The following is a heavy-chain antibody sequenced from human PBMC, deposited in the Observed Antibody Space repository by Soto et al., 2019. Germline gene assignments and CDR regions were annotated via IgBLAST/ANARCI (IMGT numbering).Heavy chain of an antibody. Sequence: SETLSLTCTVSGGSISSSSYYWGWIRQPPGKGLEWIGSIYYSGSTYYNPSLKSRVTISVDTSKNQFSLKLSSVTAADTAVYYCATEHNDDGNLGGMDVWGQGTTVTVSS. CDR1: GGSISSSSYY. J-gene: IGHJ6*02. CDR3: ATEHNDDGNLGGMDV. CDR2: IYYSGST. V-gene: IGHV4-39*01. D-gene: IGHD7-27*01.